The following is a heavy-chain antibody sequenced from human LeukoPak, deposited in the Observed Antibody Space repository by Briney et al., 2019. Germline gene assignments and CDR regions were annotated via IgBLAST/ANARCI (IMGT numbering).Heavy chain of an antibody. J-gene: IGHJ4*02. V-gene: IGHV1-18*01. CDR2: ISAYNGNT. CDR1: GYTFTSYG. CDR3: ARVMADYYDSSGYYDFDY. D-gene: IGHD3-22*01. Sequence: ASVKVSCKASGYTFTSYGISWVRQAPGQGLEWMGWISAYNGNTNYAQKLQGRVTMITDTSTSTAYMELRSLRSDDTAVYYCARVMADYYDSSGYYDFDYWGQGTLVTVSS.